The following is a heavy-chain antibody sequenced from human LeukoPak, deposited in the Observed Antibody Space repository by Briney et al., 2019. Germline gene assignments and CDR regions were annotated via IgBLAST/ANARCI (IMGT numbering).Heavy chain of an antibody. Sequence: GGSLRLSCAASGFTFSSYAMHWVRQAPGKGLEYVSAISSNGGSTYYANSVKGRFTISRDNSKNTLYLQMNSLRAGDTAVYYCAKGSKLAVITRDHYMAVWGKGTTVTISS. CDR1: GFTFSSYA. CDR2: ISSNGGST. CDR3: AKGSKLAVITRDHYMAV. J-gene: IGHJ6*03. V-gene: IGHV3-64*01. D-gene: IGHD3-22*01.